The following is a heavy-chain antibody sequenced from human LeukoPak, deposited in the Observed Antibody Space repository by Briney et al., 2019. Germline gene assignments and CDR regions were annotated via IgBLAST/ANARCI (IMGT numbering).Heavy chain of an antibody. Sequence: GGSLRLSCAASGFTFSSYSMNWVRQAPGKGLGWVSSISSSSSYIYYADSVKGRFTISRDNAKNSLYLQMNSLRAEDTAVYYCAYEAYCGGDCPNWGQGTLVTVSS. CDR2: ISSSSSYI. D-gene: IGHD2-21*02. CDR1: GFTFSSYS. CDR3: AYEAYCGGDCPN. V-gene: IGHV3-21*01. J-gene: IGHJ4*02.